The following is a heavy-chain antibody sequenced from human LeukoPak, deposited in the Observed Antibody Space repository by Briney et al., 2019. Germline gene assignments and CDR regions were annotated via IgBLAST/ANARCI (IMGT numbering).Heavy chain of an antibody. Sequence: SETLSLTCAVYGGSFSAYYWSWIRQPPGKGLEWIGEINHSGSTNYNPSLKSRVTISVDTSKNQFSLKLSSVTAADTAVYYCARRRYYYYMDVWGKGTTVTVSS. CDR3: ARRRYYYYMDV. CDR1: GGSFSAYY. J-gene: IGHJ6*03. CDR2: INHSGST. V-gene: IGHV4-34*01.